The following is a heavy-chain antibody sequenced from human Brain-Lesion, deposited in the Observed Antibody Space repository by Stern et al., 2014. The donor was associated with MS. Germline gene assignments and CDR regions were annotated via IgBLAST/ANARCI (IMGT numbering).Heavy chain of an antibody. CDR2: IHHEGAT. Sequence: QVQLQESGPGLVKPSETLSLTCNVSGYPIIYGYFWGWVRQPPGKGLEWIANIHHEGATFYNPSLKSRITMSVNTSENQFSLRLTSVTAADTAVYYCARLPTTLQNNYGYHWGQGILVTVSS. D-gene: IGHD5-18*01. J-gene: IGHJ4*01. CDR3: ARLPTTLQNNYGYH. CDR1: GYPIIYGYF. V-gene: IGHV4-38-2*02.